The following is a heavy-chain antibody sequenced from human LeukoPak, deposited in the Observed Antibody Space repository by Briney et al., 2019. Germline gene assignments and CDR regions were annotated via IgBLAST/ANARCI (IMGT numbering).Heavy chain of an antibody. CDR3: ARDREATIGSGSAFDI. J-gene: IGHJ3*02. Sequence: PGGSLRLSCAASGFTFSSYWVSWVRQAPGKGLEWVANIKQDGSEKYYVDSVKGRFTISRDNAKNSLYLQMNSLRAEDTAVYYCARDREATIGSGSAFDIWGQGTMVTVPS. V-gene: IGHV3-7*01. CDR1: GFTFSSYW. CDR2: IKQDGSEK. D-gene: IGHD3-10*01.